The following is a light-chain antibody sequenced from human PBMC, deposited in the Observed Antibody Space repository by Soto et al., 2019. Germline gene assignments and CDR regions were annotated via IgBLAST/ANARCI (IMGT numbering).Light chain of an antibody. CDR1: PRISTY. V-gene: IGKV1-39*01. CDR2: AAS. Sequence: DIQMTQSPSSLSASVGDSVTITCRASPRISTYLNWYQQKPGQAPNLLIYAASSLQSGVPSRFSGSGSGTDFTLTINSLQPEDFATYYCQQSYNSPRTFGQGTKVEI. CDR3: QQSYNSPRT. J-gene: IGKJ1*01.